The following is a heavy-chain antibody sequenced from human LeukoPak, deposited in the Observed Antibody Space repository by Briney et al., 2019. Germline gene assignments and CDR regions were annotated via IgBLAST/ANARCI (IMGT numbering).Heavy chain of an antibody. Sequence: GGSLRLSCAASGFTFSSYAMSWVRQAPGKGLEWVSGINWNGGSTGYADSVKGRFTISRDNARNSLYLQMNSLRAEDTALYYCARDLWGIYGSGASIWGQGTMVTVSS. CDR1: GFTFSSYA. J-gene: IGHJ3*02. CDR3: ARDLWGIYGSGASI. CDR2: INWNGGST. V-gene: IGHV3-20*04. D-gene: IGHD3-10*01.